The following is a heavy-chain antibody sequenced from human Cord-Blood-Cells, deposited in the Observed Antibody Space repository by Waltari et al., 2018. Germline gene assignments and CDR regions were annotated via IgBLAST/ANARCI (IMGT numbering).Heavy chain of an antibody. Sequence: QVQLVQSGAEVKKPGASVQVSCKASGYTFTSYAMHWVRQAPGQRLEWMGWINAGNGNTKYSQKFQGRVTITRDTSASTAYMELSSLRSEDTAVYYCARVSGGYSGYEIGHWGQGTLVTVSS. D-gene: IGHD5-12*01. CDR1: GYTFTSYA. CDR2: INAGNGNT. J-gene: IGHJ4*02. CDR3: ARVSGGYSGYEIGH. V-gene: IGHV1-3*01.